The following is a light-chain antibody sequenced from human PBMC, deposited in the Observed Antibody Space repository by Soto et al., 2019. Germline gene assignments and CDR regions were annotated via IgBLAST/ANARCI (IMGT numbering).Light chain of an antibody. Sequence: DIVMTHTPPSLGVALRESATINCKSSQSVLYSSNNKNYLAWYQQKPGQPPKLLIYWASTRESGVPDRFSGSGSGTDFTLTISSLQAEDVAVYYCQQYYSTPWTFGQGTKVDIK. V-gene: IGKV4-1*01. CDR1: QSVLYSSNNKNY. CDR3: QQYYSTPWT. J-gene: IGKJ1*01. CDR2: WAS.